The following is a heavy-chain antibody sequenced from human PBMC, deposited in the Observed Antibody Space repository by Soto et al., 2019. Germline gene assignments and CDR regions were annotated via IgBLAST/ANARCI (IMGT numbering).Heavy chain of an antibody. CDR2: INPSGGST. J-gene: IGHJ6*02. Sequence: ASVKVSCKASGYTFTSDYMHWLRQAPGQGLEWMGIINPSGGSTSYAQKFQGRVTMTRDTSTSTVYMELSSLRSEDTAVYYCARDYYALRYFDWSLRSGMDVWGQGTTVTVSS. CDR1: GYTFTSDY. D-gene: IGHD3-9*01. CDR3: ARDYYALRYFDWSLRSGMDV. V-gene: IGHV1-46*01.